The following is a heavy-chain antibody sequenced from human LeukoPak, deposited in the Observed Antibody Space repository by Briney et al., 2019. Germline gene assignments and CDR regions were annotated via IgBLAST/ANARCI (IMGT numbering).Heavy chain of an antibody. J-gene: IGHJ4*02. CDR2: IYFTGRT. CDR3: ARIHDYGDFVGY. D-gene: IGHD4-17*01. V-gene: IGHV4-59*08. CDR1: GGSVSIHY. Sequence: SESLSLTCTVSGGSVSIHYWSWTRQPPGKGLECFGYIYFTGRTNYNPSLESRVTISVDPSKNQFSLKLSSVTAADTAVYYCARIHDYGDFVGYWGQGTLVTVSS.